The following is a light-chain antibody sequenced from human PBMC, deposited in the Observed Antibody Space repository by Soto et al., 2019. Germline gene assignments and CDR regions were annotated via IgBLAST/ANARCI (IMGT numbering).Light chain of an antibody. Sequence: EIVMTQSPATLSVSPGERATLSCRASQSVYNNLAWYQQKPGQAPRLLIYDASSRATGIPDRFSGGGSGTDFTLTISRLEPEDFAVYYCQQFSSYPLTFGGGTKVDI. CDR1: QSVYNN. CDR3: QQFSSYPLT. V-gene: IGKV3-20*01. CDR2: DAS. J-gene: IGKJ4*01.